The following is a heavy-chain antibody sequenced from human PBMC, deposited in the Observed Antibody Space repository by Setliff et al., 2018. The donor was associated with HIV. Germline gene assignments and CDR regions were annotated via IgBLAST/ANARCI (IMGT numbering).Heavy chain of an antibody. CDR1: GYSFTSYG. V-gene: IGHV1-18*01. J-gene: IGHJ6*03. CDR2: ISPYNGNT. CDR3: ARVAYASLISSWYLLDYYYYLDV. Sequence: GASVKVSCKASGYSFTSYGISWVRQAPGQGLEWMGWISPYNGNTNYAQKLQGRITVTTDTSTNTAYMERRTLRSDDTAVYYCARVAYASLISSWYLLDYYYYLDVWGKGTTVTVSS. D-gene: IGHD6-13*01.